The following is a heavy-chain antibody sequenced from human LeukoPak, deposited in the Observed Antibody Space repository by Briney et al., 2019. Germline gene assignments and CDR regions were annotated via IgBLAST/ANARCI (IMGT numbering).Heavy chain of an antibody. J-gene: IGHJ4*02. CDR2: ISLRGRT. Sequence: SETLSLTCGVSGGSITTTNFWSWVRQPPGGGLEWIGEISLRGRTQYNPSLKSRVNISIDESKNHLYLSLASVTAADTAVYYCARQGCRYSGSTKPLCFDYWGQGTLVTVSS. CDR3: ARQGCRYSGSTKPLCFDY. CDR1: GGSITTTNF. D-gene: IGHD1-26*01. V-gene: IGHV4-4*02.